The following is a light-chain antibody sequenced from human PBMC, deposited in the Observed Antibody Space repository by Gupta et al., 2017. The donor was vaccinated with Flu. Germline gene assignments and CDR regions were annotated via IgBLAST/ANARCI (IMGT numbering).Light chain of an antibody. V-gene: IGKV1-39*01. CDR2: TVS. Sequence: TVSSLQSGVPSKFSGSGSGTDFTLTITRLQPEDFATYSCRHRDSPVFTFGHGTKMHIK. J-gene: IGKJ3*01. CDR3: RHRDSPVFT.